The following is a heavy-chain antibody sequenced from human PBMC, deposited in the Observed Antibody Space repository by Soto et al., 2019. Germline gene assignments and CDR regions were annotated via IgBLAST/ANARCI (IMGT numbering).Heavy chain of an antibody. D-gene: IGHD6-19*01. CDR3: AREGAFGVAGTRVYYYYYMDV. CDR1: GFTFSDYY. J-gene: IGHJ6*03. Sequence: GGSLRLSCAASGFTFSDYYMSWIRQAPGKGLEWVSYISSSGSTIYYADSVKGRFTISRDNAKNSLYLQMNSLRAEDTAVYYCAREGAFGVAGTRVYYYYYMDVWGKGTTVTVSS. CDR2: ISSSGSTI. V-gene: IGHV3-11*01.